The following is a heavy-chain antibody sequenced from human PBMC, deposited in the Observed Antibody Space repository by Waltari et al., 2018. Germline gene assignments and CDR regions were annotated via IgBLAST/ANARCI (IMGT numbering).Heavy chain of an antibody. CDR3: ARDDGYSYYYYGMDV. V-gene: IGHV3-7*01. CDR2: IKQDGSEK. Sequence: VQLQQWGAGLLKPSETLSLTCAVYGGSFSGYYWSWIRQAPGKGLEWVANIKQDGSEKYYVDSVKGRFTISRDNAKNSLYLQMNSLRAEDTAVYYCARDDGYSYYYYGMDVWGQGTTVTVSS. J-gene: IGHJ6*02. D-gene: IGHD2-15*01. CDR1: GGSFSGYY.